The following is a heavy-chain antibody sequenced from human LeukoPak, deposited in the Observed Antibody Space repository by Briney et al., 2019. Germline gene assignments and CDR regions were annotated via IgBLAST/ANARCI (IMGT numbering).Heavy chain of an antibody. CDR2: TNHSGST. D-gene: IGHD4-23*01. J-gene: IGHJ4*02. CDR3: ASALGNYGGNST. V-gene: IGHV4-34*01. Sequence: SETLSLTCAVYGGSFSGYYWSWIRQPPGKGLEWIGETNHSGSTNYNPSLKSRVTISVDTSKNQFSLKLSSVTAADTAVYYCASALGNYGGNSTWGQGTLVTVSS. CDR1: GGSFSGYY.